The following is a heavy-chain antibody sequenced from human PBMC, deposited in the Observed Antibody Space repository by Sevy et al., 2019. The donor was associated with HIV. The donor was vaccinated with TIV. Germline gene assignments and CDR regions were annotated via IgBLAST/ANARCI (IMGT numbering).Heavy chain of an antibody. Sequence: ASVKVSCKVSEYTLTQLSMHWVRQAPGKGLEWMGHFDPEDGETIYGQKFQGIVTMTEDTSANTAYMQLNSLTSEDTAVYYCATEGLRYYNGASLYQGDWFDPWGQGTLVTVSS. CDR2: FDPEDGET. J-gene: IGHJ5*02. D-gene: IGHD2-15*01. V-gene: IGHV1-24*01. CDR1: EYTLTQLS. CDR3: ATEGLRYYNGASLYQGDWFDP.